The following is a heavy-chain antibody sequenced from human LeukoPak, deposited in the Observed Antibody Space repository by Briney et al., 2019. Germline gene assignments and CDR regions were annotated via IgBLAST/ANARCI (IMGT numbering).Heavy chain of an antibody. J-gene: IGHJ5*02. V-gene: IGHV4-34*01. CDR1: GGSFSGYY. Sequence: SETLSLTCAVYGGSFSGYYWSWIRQPPGKGLEWIGEINHSGSTNYNPSLKSRVTISVDTSKNQFSLKLSSVTAADTAVYYCARLGLDDYDILTGYFHNWFDPWGQGTLVTVSS. CDR3: ARLGLDDYDILTGYFHNWFDP. D-gene: IGHD3-9*01. CDR2: INHSGST.